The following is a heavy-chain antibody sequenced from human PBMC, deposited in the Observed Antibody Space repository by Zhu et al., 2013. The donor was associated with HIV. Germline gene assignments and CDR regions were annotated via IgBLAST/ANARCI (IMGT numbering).Heavy chain of an antibody. CDR2: IYYSGST. D-gene: IGHD2-8*01. CDR1: GGSISSSSYY. J-gene: IGHJ3*02. CDR3: ASTKDAFDI. Sequence: VQLQESGPGLVKPSETLSLTCTVSGGSISSSSYYWGWIRQPPGKGLEWIASIYYSGSTYYSPSLKSRVTISVDTSKNQFSLKLSSVTAADTAVYYCASTKDAFDIWGQGTMVTVSS. V-gene: IGHV4-39*07.